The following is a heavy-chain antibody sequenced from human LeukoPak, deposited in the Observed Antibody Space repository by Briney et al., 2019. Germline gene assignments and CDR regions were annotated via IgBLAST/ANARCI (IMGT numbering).Heavy chain of an antibody. Sequence: SETLSLTCAVYGGSFGGYYWSWIRQPPGKGLEWIGEISHSGSTNYNPSLKSRVTISVDTSKNQFSLKLSSVTAADTAVYYCARSEGGWYFDSWGQGTLVTVSS. V-gene: IGHV4-34*01. J-gene: IGHJ4*02. CDR3: ARSEGGWYFDS. CDR1: GGSFGGYY. D-gene: IGHD6-19*01. CDR2: ISHSGST.